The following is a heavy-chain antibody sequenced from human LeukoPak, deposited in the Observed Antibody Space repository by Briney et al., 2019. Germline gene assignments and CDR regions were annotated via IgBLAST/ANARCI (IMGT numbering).Heavy chain of an antibody. CDR3: AGPSYCSGGSCPFDY. Sequence: ASVKVSCKASVYTFTSYGISWVRQAPGQRLEWMGWISVYSGNTDYAQKFQGRVTMTTDTSTSTAYMELRSLRSDDTAVYYCAGPSYCSGGSCPFDYWGQGTLVTVSS. CDR1: VYTFTSYG. V-gene: IGHV1-18*01. D-gene: IGHD2-15*01. CDR2: ISVYSGNT. J-gene: IGHJ4*02.